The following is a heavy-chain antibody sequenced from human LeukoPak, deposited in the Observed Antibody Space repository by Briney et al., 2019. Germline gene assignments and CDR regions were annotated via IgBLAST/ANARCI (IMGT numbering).Heavy chain of an antibody. CDR3: ARNRYGDYSIDY. J-gene: IGHJ4*02. Sequence: GGSLRLSCATSGLTFSAYAMNWVRQAPGKGLEWVSAISGGGFNTYYADSVKGRFTISRDNAKNTLYVQMNSLRAEDTAVYYCARNRYGDYSIDYWGQGTLVTVSS. V-gene: IGHV3-23*01. D-gene: IGHD4-17*01. CDR1: GLTFSAYA. CDR2: ISGGGFNT.